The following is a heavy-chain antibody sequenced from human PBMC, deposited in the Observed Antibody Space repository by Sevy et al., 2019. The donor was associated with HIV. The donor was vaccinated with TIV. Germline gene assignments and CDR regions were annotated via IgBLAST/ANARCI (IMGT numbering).Heavy chain of an antibody. D-gene: IGHD3-22*01. CDR1: GFTLRDHW. Sequence: GGSLRLSCTASGFTLRDHWMTWVRQAPGKGLEWVSGISGSGYSTYYADSVKGRFTISRDNSKKTQYLQMNSLRAEDTAVYYCAKEGGGYNYDSSGFFDYWGQGTLVTVSS. J-gene: IGHJ4*02. CDR3: AKEGGGYNYDSSGFFDY. V-gene: IGHV3-23*01. CDR2: ISGSGYST.